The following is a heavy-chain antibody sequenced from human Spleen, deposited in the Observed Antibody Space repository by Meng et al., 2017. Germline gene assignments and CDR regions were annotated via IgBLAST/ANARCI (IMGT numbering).Heavy chain of an antibody. CDR3: ARESVAGTHWFDP. CDR1: GGSISSGDYY. D-gene: IGHD6-19*01. CDR2: IYYSGST. J-gene: IGHJ5*02. V-gene: IGHV4-30-4*01. Sequence: QVQLQESGPGLVKPSQTLSLTCTVSGGSISSGDYYWSWVRQPPGKGLEWIGYIYYSGSTYYNPSLKSRLTISVDTFKKQFSLKLSSVTAADTAVYYCARESVAGTHWFDPWGQGTLVTVSS.